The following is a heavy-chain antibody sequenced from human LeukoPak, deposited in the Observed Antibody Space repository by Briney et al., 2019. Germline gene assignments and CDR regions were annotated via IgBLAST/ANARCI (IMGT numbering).Heavy chain of an antibody. CDR2: IFCTGKT. J-gene: IGHJ4*02. V-gene: IGHV4-39*07. Sequence: PETLSLTCTVSGGSVYTSDYYWGWVRQPPGKGPEWIGDIFCTGKTNYNPSLKSRVSISIDTSKNQFSLKLTSVTAADTAVYYCARVFDSWGQGTLVTVSS. CDR1: GGSVYTSDYY. CDR3: ARVFDS.